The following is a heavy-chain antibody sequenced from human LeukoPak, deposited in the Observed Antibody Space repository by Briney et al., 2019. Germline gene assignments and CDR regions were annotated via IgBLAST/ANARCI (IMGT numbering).Heavy chain of an antibody. CDR2: IGSSGTTI. V-gene: IGHV3-48*03. J-gene: IGHJ4*02. D-gene: IGHD6-19*01. Sequence: GGSLRLSCAVSGFPFSVYEMNWVRQAPGKGLEWVSNIGSSGTTIYYADPVRGRFSISRDNAKTSLYLQMNSLRVEDTAVYYCALLAVASDFDYWGQGALVTVSS. CDR3: ALLAVASDFDY. CDR1: GFPFSVYE.